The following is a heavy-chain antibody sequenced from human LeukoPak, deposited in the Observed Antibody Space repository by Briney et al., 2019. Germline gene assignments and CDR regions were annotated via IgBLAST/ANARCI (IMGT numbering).Heavy chain of an antibody. J-gene: IGHJ4*02. CDR2: IDSSGIT. V-gene: IGHV4-61*01. Sequence: PSETLSLTCTVSGGSISSNSYYWSWIRQPPGKGLEWIGYIDSSGITNYNSSLNSRVTISLDTSQNQFSLKLNSVTAADTAVYYCATVASGWYPDYWGQGALVTVAS. CDR3: ATVASGWYPDY. CDR1: GGSISSNSYY. D-gene: IGHD6-19*01.